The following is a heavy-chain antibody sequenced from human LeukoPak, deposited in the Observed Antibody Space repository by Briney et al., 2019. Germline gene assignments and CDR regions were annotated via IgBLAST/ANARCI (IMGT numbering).Heavy chain of an antibody. CDR2: ISSSGSTK. CDR1: GFTFSSYE. CDR3: ARDSYYFDGSGHKGYFDY. V-gene: IGHV3-48*03. D-gene: IGHD3-22*01. Sequence: PGGSLRLSCAASGFTFSSYEMNWVRQAPGKGLEWVSYISSSGSTKYYPDSVKGRFTISRDNAKHSLFLQMNSLRAEDTAVYYCARDSYYFDGSGHKGYFDYWGQGTLVTVSS. J-gene: IGHJ4*02.